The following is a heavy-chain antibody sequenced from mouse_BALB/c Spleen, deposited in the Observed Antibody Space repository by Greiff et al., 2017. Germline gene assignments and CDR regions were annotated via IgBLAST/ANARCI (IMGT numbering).Heavy chain of an antibody. V-gene: IGHV2-6-5*01. CDR1: GFSLTDYG. CDR2: IWGGGST. Sequence: VKLVESGPGLVAPSQSLSITCTVSGFSLTDYGVSWIRQPPGKGLEWLGVIWGGGSTYYNSALKSRLSISKDNSKSQVFLKMNSLQTDDTAMYYCASNREVDWYFDVWGAGTTVTVSS. J-gene: IGHJ1*01. CDR3: ASNREVDWYFDV.